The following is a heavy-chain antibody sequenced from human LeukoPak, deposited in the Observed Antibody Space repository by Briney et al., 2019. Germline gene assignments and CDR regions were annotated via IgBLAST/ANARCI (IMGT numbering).Heavy chain of an antibody. J-gene: IGHJ4*02. CDR1: GCTFTAYN. Sequence: AAGKVSFKASGCTFTAYNMRGLRQAPGQGLGWVGGISPYSGDTTYAQKVQGRFTMHRDKSISTAYMDLRSLRSDDTSFYENLRDVFVAAPGDDLDCWGPGTLVTVSS. D-gene: IGHD2-21*02. CDR2: ISPYSGDT. V-gene: IGHV1-2*02. CDR3: LRDVFVAAPGDDLDC.